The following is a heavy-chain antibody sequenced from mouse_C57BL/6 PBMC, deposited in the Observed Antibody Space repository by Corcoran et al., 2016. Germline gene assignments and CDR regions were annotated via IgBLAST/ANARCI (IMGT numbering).Heavy chain of an antibody. V-gene: IGHV9-3*01. Sequence: QIQLVQSGPELKKPGETVKISCKASGYTFTTYGMSWVKQAPGKGLKWMGWINTYSGVPTYADDFKGRFAFSLETSASTAYLQINNLKNEDTATYFCAREEYDYDEGYFDVWGTGTTVTVSS. CDR2: INTYSGVP. J-gene: IGHJ1*03. CDR3: AREEYDYDEGYFDV. D-gene: IGHD2-4*01. CDR1: GYTFTTYG.